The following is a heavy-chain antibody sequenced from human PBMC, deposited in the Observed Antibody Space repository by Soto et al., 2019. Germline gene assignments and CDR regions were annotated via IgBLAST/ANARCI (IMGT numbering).Heavy chain of an antibody. CDR1: GFSFSINGVA. CDR3: AHKRDVSRGFKS. V-gene: IGHV2-5*02. CDR2: IYWDDDQ. J-gene: IGHJ5*01. Sequence: QITLKESGPTLVKPTQTLTLTCTFSGFSFSINGVAVGWIRQPPGQALEWLALIYWDDDQRYNPSLKNRLTITQDTPRNQVVLTMTNMDPVDTATYYCAHKRDVSRGFKSWGQGTLVTVSS.